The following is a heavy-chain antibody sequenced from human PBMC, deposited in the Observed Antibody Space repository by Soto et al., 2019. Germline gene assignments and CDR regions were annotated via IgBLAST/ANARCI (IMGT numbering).Heavy chain of an antibody. D-gene: IGHD3-3*01. CDR3: ARSTDRFLEWLLSPGGMDV. CDR1: GCTFGGYG. J-gene: IGHJ6*02. V-gene: IGHV3-21*01. CDR2: ISSSSSYI. Sequence: GGSLRLSCGAAGCTFGGYGRNWVRKTPGKGLEWVSSISSSSSYIYYADSVKGRFTISRDNAKNSLYLQMNSLRAEDTAVYYCARSTDRFLEWLLSPGGMDVWGQGTTVTVSS.